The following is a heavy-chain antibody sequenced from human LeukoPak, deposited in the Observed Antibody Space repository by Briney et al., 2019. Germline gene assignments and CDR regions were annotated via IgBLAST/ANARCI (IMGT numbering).Heavy chain of an antibody. V-gene: IGHV1-2*02. J-gene: IGHJ4*02. Sequence: DSVKVSCKASGYTFSGTGWYLYWLRQAPGQGLESMGWIHPNNGDTAYAQKFQGRVAMTRDTSISTAYMELRRLRPDDTAVYFCARDGPAQMVDLDYWGQGTLVTVSS. CDR1: GYTFSGTGWY. CDR2: IHPNNGDT. CDR3: ARDGPAQMVDLDY. D-gene: IGHD3-10*01.